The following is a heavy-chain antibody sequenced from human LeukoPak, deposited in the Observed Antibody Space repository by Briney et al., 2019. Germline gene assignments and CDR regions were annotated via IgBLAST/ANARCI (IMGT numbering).Heavy chain of an antibody. J-gene: IGHJ4*02. V-gene: IGHV4-34*01. Sequence: SETLSLTCAVYGGSFSGYYWSWIRQPPGKGLEWIGEINHSGSTNYNPSLKSRVTISVDTSKNQFSLKLSSVTAADTAVYYCAKGPSSWYGLDYWGQGTLVTVSS. D-gene: IGHD6-13*01. CDR2: INHSGST. CDR3: AKGPSSWYGLDY. CDR1: GGSFSGYY.